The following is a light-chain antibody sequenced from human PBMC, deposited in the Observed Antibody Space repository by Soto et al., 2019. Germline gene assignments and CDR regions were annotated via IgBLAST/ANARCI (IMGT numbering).Light chain of an antibody. CDR1: QGISSY. Sequence: IQLTQSPSSLSASVGDRVTITCRASQGISSYLAWYQQKPGKAPKLLIYAASTLQSGVPSRFSGSGSGTDFTLAISSLQPEDFATYYGQQLNSYPRLTFGGGNKVEIK. J-gene: IGKJ4*01. V-gene: IGKV1-9*01. CDR3: QQLNSYPRLT. CDR2: AAS.